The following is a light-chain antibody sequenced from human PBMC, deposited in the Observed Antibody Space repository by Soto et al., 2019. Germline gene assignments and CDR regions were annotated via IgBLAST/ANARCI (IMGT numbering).Light chain of an antibody. CDR1: QSVSSN. J-gene: IGKJ1*01. CDR3: QQYNAWPRT. Sequence: EIVVTQSPATLSVSPGERATLSCRASQSVSSNLAWYQQKPGQAPRLLISGASTRATGIPARFSRSLSGTEFTLTISSLQSEDFAVYYCQQYNAWPRTFGQGTKVEVK. CDR2: GAS. V-gene: IGKV3-15*01.